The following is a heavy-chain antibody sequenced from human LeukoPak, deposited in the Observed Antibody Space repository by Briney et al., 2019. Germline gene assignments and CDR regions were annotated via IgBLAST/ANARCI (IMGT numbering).Heavy chain of an antibody. CDR2: IYHSGST. CDR1: GYSLSSGYY. J-gene: IGHJ6*03. Sequence: SETLSLTCAVSGYSLSSGYYWGWIRQPPGKGLEWIGSIYHSGSTYYNPSLKSRVTISVDTSKNQFSLKLSSVTAADTDVYYCARRQGYYYYMDVWGKGTTVTVSS. CDR3: ARRQGYYYYMDV. V-gene: IGHV4-38-2*01.